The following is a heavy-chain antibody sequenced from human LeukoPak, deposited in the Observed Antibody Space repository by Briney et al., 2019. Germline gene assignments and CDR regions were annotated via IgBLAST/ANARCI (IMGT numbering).Heavy chain of an antibody. CDR1: GGSFSGYY. CDR3: ARGQYSSSWYKKEYYFDY. J-gene: IGHJ4*02. CDR2: INHSGST. Sequence: PSETLSLTCAVYGGSFSGYYWSWIRQPPGKGLEWIGEINHSGSTNYNPSLKSRVTISVDTSKNQFSLKLSSVTAADTAVYYCARGQYSSSWYKKEYYFDYWGQGTLVTVSS. D-gene: IGHD6-13*01. V-gene: IGHV4-34*01.